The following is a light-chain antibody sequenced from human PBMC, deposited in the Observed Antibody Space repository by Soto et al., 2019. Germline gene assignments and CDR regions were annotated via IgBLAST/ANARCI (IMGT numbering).Light chain of an antibody. J-gene: IGKJ4*01. CDR1: QSVSSN. Sequence: EMLMTQSPVTLSVSPGERATLSCRASQSVSSNYLAWYQQKPGQAPRLLIYGISTRATGIPARFSGSGSGTEFTLTNTSLQSEDLAVDYCEQYSQWTLTFGGGTKVEFK. V-gene: IGKV3-15*01. CDR3: EQYSQWTLT. CDR2: GIS.